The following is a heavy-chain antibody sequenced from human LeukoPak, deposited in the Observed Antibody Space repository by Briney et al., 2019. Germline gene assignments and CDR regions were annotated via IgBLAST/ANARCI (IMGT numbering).Heavy chain of an antibody. J-gene: IGHJ2*01. D-gene: IGHD3-22*01. CDR2: ISSSSSTI. Sequence: PPGGSLRLSCAASGFTFSSYSMNWVRQAPGKGLEWVSYISSSSSTIYYADSVKGRFTISRDNAKNSLYLQMNSLRAEDTAVYYCARDGSEFYYDSSGLNLWGRGTLVTVSS. V-gene: IGHV3-48*01. CDR1: GFTFSSYS. CDR3: ARDGSEFYYDSSGLNL.